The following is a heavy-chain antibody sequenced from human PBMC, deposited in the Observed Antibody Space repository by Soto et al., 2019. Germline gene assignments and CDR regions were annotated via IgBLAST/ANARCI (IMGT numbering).Heavy chain of an antibody. Sequence: XSVKVSCKASGYTFTCYYMHWVRQAPGQGLEWMGWINPNSGGTNYAQKFQGRVTMTRDTSISTAYMELSRLRSDDTAVYYCARGLRYCSGGSCYYFDYWGQGTLVTVSS. J-gene: IGHJ4*02. CDR3: ARGLRYCSGGSCYYFDY. D-gene: IGHD2-15*01. CDR2: INPNSGGT. V-gene: IGHV1-2*02. CDR1: GYTFTCYY.